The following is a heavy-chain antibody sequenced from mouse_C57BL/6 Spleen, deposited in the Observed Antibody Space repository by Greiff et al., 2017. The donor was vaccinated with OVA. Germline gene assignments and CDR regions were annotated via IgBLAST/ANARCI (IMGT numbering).Heavy chain of an antibody. D-gene: IGHD6-5*01. CDR2: INPSTGGT. V-gene: IGHV1-42*01. J-gene: IGHJ4*01. CDR1: GYSFTGYY. CDR3: ATYALYAMDY. Sequence: EVKLQQSGPELVKPGASVKISCKASGYSFTGYYMNWVKQSPEKSLEWIGEINPSTGGTTYNQKFKAKATLTVDKSSSTAYMQLKSLTSEDSAVYYCATYALYAMDYWGQGTSVTVSS.